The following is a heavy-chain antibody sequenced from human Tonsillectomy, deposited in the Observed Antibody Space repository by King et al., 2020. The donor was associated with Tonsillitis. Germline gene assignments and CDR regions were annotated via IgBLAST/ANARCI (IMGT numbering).Heavy chain of an antibody. CDR3: ARREGAYDKVDY. Sequence: QLQESGPGLVKPSETLSLTCTVSGGSISSYYWSWIRQPPGKGLEWIGYIFYSGSTNYNPSLKSRVPISVDTSKNQFSLKLRSVTAADTAVYYCARREGAYDKVDYWGQGTLVTVSS. V-gene: IGHV4-59*08. CDR2: IFYSGST. CDR1: GGSISSYY. J-gene: IGHJ4*02. D-gene: IGHD5-12*01.